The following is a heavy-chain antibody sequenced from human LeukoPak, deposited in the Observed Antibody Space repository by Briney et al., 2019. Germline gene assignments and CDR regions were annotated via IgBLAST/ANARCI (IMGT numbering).Heavy chain of an antibody. CDR1: GYTFTSYD. CDR2: MNPNSGNT. CDR3: ARAPSLRVGATLYYFDY. D-gene: IGHD1-26*01. J-gene: IGHJ4*02. Sequence: TSVKVSCTASGYTFTSYDINWVRQATGQGLEWMGWMNPNSGNTGYAQKFQGRVTMTRNTSISTAYMELSSLRSEDTAVYYCARAPSLRVGATLYYFDYWGQGTLVTVSS. V-gene: IGHV1-8*01.